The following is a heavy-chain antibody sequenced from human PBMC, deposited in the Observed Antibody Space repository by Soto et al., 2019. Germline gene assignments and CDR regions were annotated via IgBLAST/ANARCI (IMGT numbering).Heavy chain of an antibody. CDR2: IDGSGTTK. D-gene: IGHD3-10*01. V-gene: IGHV3-48*03. CDR1: GFTFNDFE. CDR3: ARGFGRFNY. J-gene: IGHJ4*02. Sequence: EVQLLESGGGLVQPGGSLRLSCGVSGFTFNDFEMNWVRQAPGKGLEWLAYIDGSGTTKKYADSVRGRFTISRDNPNNSLLLQMSSLSAADTAIDYGARGFGRFNYWGQGTLVSVSS.